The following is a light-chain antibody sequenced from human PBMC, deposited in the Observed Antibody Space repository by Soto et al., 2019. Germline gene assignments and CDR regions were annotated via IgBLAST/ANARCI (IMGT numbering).Light chain of an antibody. CDR2: VNNDGSH. V-gene: IGLV4-69*01. J-gene: IGLJ2*01. CDR3: QTWDSAIQV. CDR1: SGHSSDA. Sequence: QPVLTQSPSASASLGASVKLTCTLTSGHSSDAIAWHRQQPDKGPRFLMKVNNDGSHSKGDGIPDRFSGSSSGAERSLTISSLQSEDEADYYCQTWDSAIQVFGGGTKVTVL.